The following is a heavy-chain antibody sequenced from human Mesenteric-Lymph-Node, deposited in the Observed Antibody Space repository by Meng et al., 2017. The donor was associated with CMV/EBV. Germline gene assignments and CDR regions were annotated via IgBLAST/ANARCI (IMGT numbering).Heavy chain of an antibody. V-gene: IGHV3-30*02. CDR2: IRYDGSNE. J-gene: IGHJ4*02. CDR3: AKGSSAKGLAARPGDY. D-gene: IGHD6-6*01. Sequence: GLTLSYFGIHWVRQAPGKGLEWVAFIRYDGSNEYYADSVRGRFTISRDNSKNTVLLQMNSLRPEDTGLYYCAKGSSAKGLAARPGDYWGQGTLVTVSS. CDR1: GLTLSYFG.